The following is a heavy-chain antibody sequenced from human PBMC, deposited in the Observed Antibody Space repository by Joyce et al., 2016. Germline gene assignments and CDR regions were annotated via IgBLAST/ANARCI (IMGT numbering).Heavy chain of an antibody. CDR3: AKTHSSGLNFDY. CDR2: MNPNSGNA. J-gene: IGHJ4*02. D-gene: IGHD6-19*01. Sequence: QVQLVQSGAEVTKPGASVKVSCKASGYTFTSDDINWVRQATGQGLEWMGWMNPNSGNAGNARKFQGRVTMTWNTSISTAYMELSSLRSEDTAVYYCAKTHSSGLNFDYWGQGTLVTVSS. V-gene: IGHV1-8*02. CDR1: GYTFTSDD.